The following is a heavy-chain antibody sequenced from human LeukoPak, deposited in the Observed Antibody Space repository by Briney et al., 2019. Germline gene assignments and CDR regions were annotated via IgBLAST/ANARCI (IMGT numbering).Heavy chain of an antibody. Sequence: PSETLSLTCTVSGGSISSYYWRWIRQPPGKGLEWIGYIYYSGSTNYNPSLKSRVTISVDTSKNQFSLKLSSVTAADTAVYYCARVRSSGWYDPYWYFDLWGRGTLVTVSS. D-gene: IGHD6-19*01. V-gene: IGHV4-59*01. CDR2: IYYSGST. CDR1: GGSISSYY. J-gene: IGHJ2*01. CDR3: ARVRSSGWYDPYWYFDL.